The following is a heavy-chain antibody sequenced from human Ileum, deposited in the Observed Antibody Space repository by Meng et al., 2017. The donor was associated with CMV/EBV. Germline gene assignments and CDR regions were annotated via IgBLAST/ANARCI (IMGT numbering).Heavy chain of an antibody. CDR3: TREKHGGNYDF. CDR1: GYIFTTYY. CDR2: INPIDTNT. Sequence: ASVKVSCKASGYIFTTYYIHWMRQAPGQGLEWMGIINPIDTNTLYAQEFKGRVTVTTDTSTSTVYMELSGLKSEDTAIYYCTREKHGGNYDFWGQGTPGTVAA. V-gene: IGHV1-46*01. D-gene: IGHD3-3*01. J-gene: IGHJ4*02.